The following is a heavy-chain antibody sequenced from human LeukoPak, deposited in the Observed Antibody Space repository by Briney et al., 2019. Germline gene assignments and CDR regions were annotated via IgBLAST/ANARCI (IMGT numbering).Heavy chain of an antibody. Sequence: PGGSLRLSCAASGFTFSSYAISWVRQAPGKGLEWVSAISGSGGSTYYADSVKGRFTISRDNSKNTLYLQMNSLRAEDTAVYYCADLLRYFSDDDYWGQGTLVTVSS. D-gene: IGHD3-9*01. CDR1: GFTFSSYA. V-gene: IGHV3-23*01. J-gene: IGHJ4*02. CDR2: ISGSGGST. CDR3: ADLLRYFSDDDY.